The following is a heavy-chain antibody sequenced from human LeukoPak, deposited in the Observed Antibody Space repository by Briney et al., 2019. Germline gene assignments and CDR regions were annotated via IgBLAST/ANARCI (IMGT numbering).Heavy chain of an antibody. CDR1: GGSISSSSYS. Sequence: PSETLSLTCTVSGGSISSSSYSWGWLRQPPGKGLEWIGSIYYSGSTYYNPSLKSRVTISVDTSKNQFSLKLSSVTAADTAVYYCASFHIKDDYWGQGTLVTVSS. V-gene: IGHV4-39*01. J-gene: IGHJ4*02. CDR3: ASFHIKDDY. CDR2: IYYSGST.